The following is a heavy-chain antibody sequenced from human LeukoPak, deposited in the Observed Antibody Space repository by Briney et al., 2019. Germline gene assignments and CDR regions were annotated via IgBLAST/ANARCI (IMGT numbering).Heavy chain of an antibody. CDR2: INHSGST. D-gene: IGHD3-22*01. J-gene: IGHJ4*02. V-gene: IGHV4-34*01. CDR3: ARAVDRTFDY. CDR1: GGSFSGYY. Sequence: SETLSLTCAVYGGSFSGYYWSWIREPPGKGLECIGEINHSGSTNYNTSLKSRVTISVDTSKNQFSLKLSSVTAADTAVYYCARAVDRTFDYWGQGTLVTVSS.